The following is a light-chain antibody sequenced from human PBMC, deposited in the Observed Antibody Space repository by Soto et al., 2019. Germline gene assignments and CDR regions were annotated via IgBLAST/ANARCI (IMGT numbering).Light chain of an antibody. V-gene: IGKV1-27*01. CDR2: AAS. J-gene: IGKJ3*01. CDR3: QKYNSVPFT. Sequence: DIQMTQSPSSLSASVGDRVTITCRASQDIINFLAWYQQTPGKVPKLLIYAASALQSGVPSRFSGSGSGTDFTLTISSLQPEYVATYYCQKYNSVPFTFGPGTKVDIK. CDR1: QDIINF.